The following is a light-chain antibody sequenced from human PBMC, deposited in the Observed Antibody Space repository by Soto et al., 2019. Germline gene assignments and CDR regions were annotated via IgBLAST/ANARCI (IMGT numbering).Light chain of an antibody. J-gene: IGKJ1*01. CDR2: GAS. CDR1: RRISDT. Sequence: EIVMTQSPATLSVSPGGRATLSCRASRRISDTLAWYQQKPGQAPRLLIYGASKRATGFPARFSGSGSGTDFTLTISSLQSEDFAVYYCQQYNNWPWTFGEGTKVEIK. V-gene: IGKV3-15*01. CDR3: QQYNNWPWT.